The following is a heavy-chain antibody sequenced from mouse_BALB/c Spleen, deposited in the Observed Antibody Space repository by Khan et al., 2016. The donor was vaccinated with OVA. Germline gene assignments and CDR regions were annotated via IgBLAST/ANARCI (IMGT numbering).Heavy chain of an antibody. D-gene: IGHD1-1*01. V-gene: IGHV1-9*01. CDR2: IFPGSGCT. CDR1: GYTFSTYW. J-gene: IGHJ3*01. Sequence: QVQLKESGAELMKPGASVKISCKATGYTFSTYWIEWVKQRPGHGLEWIGEIFPGSGCTNYNEKFKGKATFTADKSSNTAYMQLNSLTSEDSAVYYCARGDYYGSSSWFGYWGQGTLVTVSA. CDR3: ARGDYYGSSSWFGY.